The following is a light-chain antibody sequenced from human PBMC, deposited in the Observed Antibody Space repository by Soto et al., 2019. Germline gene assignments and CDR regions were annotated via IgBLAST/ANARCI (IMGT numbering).Light chain of an antibody. V-gene: IGKV3-20*01. CDR2: GTS. CDR1: QSVSSSY. CDR3: QQYGSSPRT. Sequence: EIVLTQSPGTLSLSPGDRATLFCRASQSVSSSYLAWYQQKPGQAPRLLIFGTSSRATGIPDRFSGSGSGTDVTLTISRLEPEDFAVYYCQQYGSSPRTFGQGTKVEVK. J-gene: IGKJ1*01.